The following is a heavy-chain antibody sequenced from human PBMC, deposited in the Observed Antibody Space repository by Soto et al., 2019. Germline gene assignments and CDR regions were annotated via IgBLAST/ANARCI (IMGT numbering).Heavy chain of an antibody. CDR2: IYYSGST. Sequence: SETLSLTCTVSGGSISSGDYYWSWIRQPPGKGLEWIGYIYYSGSTYYNPSLKSRVTIPVDTSKNQFSLKLSSVTAADTAVYYCAREGRGYCISTSCNAGFYYYGMDVWGQGTTVTVSS. D-gene: IGHD2-2*01. V-gene: IGHV4-30-4*01. CDR3: AREGRGYCISTSCNAGFYYYGMDV. CDR1: GGSISSGDYY. J-gene: IGHJ6*02.